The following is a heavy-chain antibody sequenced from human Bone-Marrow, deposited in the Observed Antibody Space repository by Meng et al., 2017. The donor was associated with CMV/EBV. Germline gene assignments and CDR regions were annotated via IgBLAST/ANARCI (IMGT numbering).Heavy chain of an antibody. CDR1: TFMDYY. D-gene: IGHD3-3*01. V-gene: IGHV3-72*01. Sequence: TFMDYYRDGVRQAPGKVLDWIGSTRNKANSYTTEYAATVKSRFTISRDDSKDSLYLQMNSLKTEDTAVYYCAREESHYDFWSGYDYWGQGTLVTVSS. CDR3: AREESHYDFWSGYDY. J-gene: IGHJ4*02. CDR2: TRNKANSYTT.